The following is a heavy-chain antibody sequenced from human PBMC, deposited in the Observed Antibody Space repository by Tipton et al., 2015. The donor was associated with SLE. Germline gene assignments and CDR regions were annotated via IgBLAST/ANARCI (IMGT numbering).Heavy chain of an antibody. CDR3: ARGIGSFDI. CDR1: GGSFSGYY. CDR2: IYTSGST. V-gene: IGHV4-59*10. D-gene: IGHD2-15*01. Sequence: TLSLTCAVYGGSFSGYYWTWIRQPAGKGLEWIGRIYTSGSTSYNPSLKSRVTISVDTSKKQFSLKLSSVTAADTAVYYCARGIGSFDIWGQGTMVTVSS. J-gene: IGHJ3*02.